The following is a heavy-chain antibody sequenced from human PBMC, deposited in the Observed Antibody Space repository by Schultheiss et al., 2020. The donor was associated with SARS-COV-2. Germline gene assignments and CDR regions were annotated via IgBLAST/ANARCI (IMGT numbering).Heavy chain of an antibody. CDR3: ARGETVAPRAFDI. CDR2: INHSGST. V-gene: IGHV4-34*01. Sequence: SETLSLTCAVYGGSFSGYYWSWIRQPPGKGLEWIGEINHSGSTNYNPSLKSRVTISVDTSKNQFSLKLSSVTAADTAVYYCARGETVAPRAFDIWGQGTMVTVSS. CDR1: GGSFSGYY. J-gene: IGHJ3*02. D-gene: IGHD4-23*01.